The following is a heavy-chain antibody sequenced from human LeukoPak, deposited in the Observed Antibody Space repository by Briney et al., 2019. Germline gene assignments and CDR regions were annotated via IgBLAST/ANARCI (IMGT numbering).Heavy chain of an antibody. J-gene: IGHJ5*02. CDR2: IRFDGSHK. CDR1: GFTFTIYG. D-gene: IGHD6-13*01. CDR3: AKDSGSSWYGGWFDP. Sequence: GGSLRLSCAASGFTFTIYGIHWVLQAPGKGLEWVAFIRFDGSHKYYGDSVKGRFTISRDNSKNTVYLQLNSLETEDTAVYYCAKDSGSSWYGGWFDPWGQGALVTVSS. V-gene: IGHV3-30*02.